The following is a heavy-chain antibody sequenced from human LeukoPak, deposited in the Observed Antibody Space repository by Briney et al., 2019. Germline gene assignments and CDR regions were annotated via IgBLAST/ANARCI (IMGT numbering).Heavy chain of an antibody. J-gene: IGHJ3*02. CDR1: GYTFTSYD. Sequence: ASVKVSCKASGYTFTSYDINWVRQATGQGLEWMGWMNPNSGNTGYAQKFQGRVTITRNTSISTAYMELSSLRSEDTAVYYCARDWGNSWPDAFDIWGQGTMVTVSS. CDR2: MNPNSGNT. CDR3: ARDWGNSWPDAFDI. V-gene: IGHV1-8*03. D-gene: IGHD6-13*01.